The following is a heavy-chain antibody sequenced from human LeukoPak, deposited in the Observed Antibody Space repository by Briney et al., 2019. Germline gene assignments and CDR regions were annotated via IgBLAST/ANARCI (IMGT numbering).Heavy chain of an antibody. CDR1: GFTFSSYS. J-gene: IGHJ6*02. Sequence: PGGSLRLSCAASGFTFSSYSMNWVRQAPGKGLEWVSSISSSSTYIYYADSVKGRFTISRDNAKNSLSLQMNSLRAEDTAVYYCAREALNMYYGMDVWGQGTTVTVS. D-gene: IGHD1/OR15-1a*01. CDR2: ISSSSTYI. V-gene: IGHV3-21*01. CDR3: AREALNMYYGMDV.